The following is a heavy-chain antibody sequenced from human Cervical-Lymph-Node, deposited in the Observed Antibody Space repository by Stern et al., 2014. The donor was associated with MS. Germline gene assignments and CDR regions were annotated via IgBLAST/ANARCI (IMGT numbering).Heavy chain of an antibody. Sequence: QLQLQESGPGLVKPSETLSLTCTVSGGSIRSYYWSWIRQPPGKGLEWIGYIYYSGSTNYNSSLKSRVTISVDTSKNQFSLKLSSVTAADTAVYYCARGATQAFDPWGQGTLVTVSS. CDR2: IYYSGST. J-gene: IGHJ5*02. CDR3: ARGATQAFDP. CDR1: GGSIRSYY. V-gene: IGHV4-59*01.